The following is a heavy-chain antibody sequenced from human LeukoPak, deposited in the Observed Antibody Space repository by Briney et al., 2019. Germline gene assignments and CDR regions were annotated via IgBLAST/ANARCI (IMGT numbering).Heavy chain of an antibody. CDR2: ISPSGSST. D-gene: IGHD3-10*01. CDR3: ARDFLGESGAGGC. J-gene: IGHJ4*02. CDR1: GFTFSSYT. Sequence: GGSLRLSCAASGFTFSSYTMNWVRQAPGKGPEWVSSISPSGSSTYNADSVRGRFTISRDNAKNSVNLQMNSLRGEDTAVYYCARDFLGESGAGGCWGQGTLVTVSS. V-gene: IGHV3-21*01.